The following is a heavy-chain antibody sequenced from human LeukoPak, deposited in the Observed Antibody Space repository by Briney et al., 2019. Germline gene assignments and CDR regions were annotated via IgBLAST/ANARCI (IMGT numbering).Heavy chain of an antibody. Sequence: SQTLSLTCTVSGGSISSGDYYWSWIRQPPGKGLEWIGYIYYSGSTYYNPSLKSRVTISVDTAKNQFSLTLSSVTAADTAVYYCARKYCSSTSCYTDFWGQGTLVTVSS. V-gene: IGHV4-30-4*08. D-gene: IGHD2-2*01. CDR1: GGSISSGDYY. CDR2: IYYSGST. J-gene: IGHJ4*02. CDR3: ARKYCSSTSCYTDF.